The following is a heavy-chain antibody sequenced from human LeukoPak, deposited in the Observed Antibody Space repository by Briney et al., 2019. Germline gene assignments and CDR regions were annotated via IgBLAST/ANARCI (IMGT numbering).Heavy chain of an antibody. Sequence: PSETLSLTCTVSGGSISSYYWSWIRQPPGKGLEWIGYIYYSGSTNYNPSLKSRVTISVDTSKNQFSLKLSSVTAADTAVYYCARFTFSSWYDYWGQGTLVTVSS. CDR1: GGSISSYY. D-gene: IGHD6-13*01. V-gene: IGHV4-59*01. CDR2: IYYSGST. J-gene: IGHJ4*02. CDR3: ARFTFSSWYDY.